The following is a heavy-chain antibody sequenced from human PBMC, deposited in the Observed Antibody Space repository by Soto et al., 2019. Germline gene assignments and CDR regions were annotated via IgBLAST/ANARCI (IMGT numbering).Heavy chain of an antibody. Sequence: ASVKVSCKASGYTFTSYYMHWVRQAPGQGLEWMGIINPGGGSTSYAQKFQGRVTMTRDTSTSTVYMELSSLRSEDTAVYYCARDGDYDFWSGYYMKDYYYGMDVWGQGTTVTVS. CDR1: GYTFTSYY. V-gene: IGHV1-46*01. D-gene: IGHD3-3*01. CDR2: INPGGGST. CDR3: ARDGDYDFWSGYYMKDYYYGMDV. J-gene: IGHJ6*02.